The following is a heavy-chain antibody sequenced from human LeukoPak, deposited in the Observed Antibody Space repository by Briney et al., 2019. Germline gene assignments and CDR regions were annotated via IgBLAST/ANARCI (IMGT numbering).Heavy chain of an antibody. CDR1: GFTFSSYA. V-gene: IGHV3-23*01. CDR3: AKGLRYFDWSSPTYYFDY. J-gene: IGHJ4*02. CDR2: ISGSGGST. D-gene: IGHD3-9*01. Sequence: GGSLRLSCAASGFTFSSYAMSWVRQAPGKGLEWVSIISGSGGSTYYADSVKGRFTISRDNSKNTLYLQMNSLRVEDTAVYYCAKGLRYFDWSSPTYYFDYWGQRTLVTVSS.